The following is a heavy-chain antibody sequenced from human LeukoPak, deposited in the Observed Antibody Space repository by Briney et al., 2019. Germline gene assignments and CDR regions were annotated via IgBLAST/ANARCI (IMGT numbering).Heavy chain of an antibody. CDR2: IYSSGST. CDR1: DGSISGYY. Sequence: PSETLSLTCTVSDGSISGYYWSWIRQPAGKGLEWVGRIYSSGSTNYNPSLKSRLTMSVDTSRNQFFLRLTSVTAADTAVYYCTRQVAGTDWFDPWGQGTLVTVSS. J-gene: IGHJ5*02. V-gene: IGHV4-4*07. CDR3: TRQVAGTDWFDP. D-gene: IGHD6-19*01.